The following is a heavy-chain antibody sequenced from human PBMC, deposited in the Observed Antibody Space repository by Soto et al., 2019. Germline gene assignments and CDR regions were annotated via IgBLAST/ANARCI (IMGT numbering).Heavy chain of an antibody. CDR1: GGSISSDIYH. CDR2: IYYSGSI. CDR3: AREDDGGDRDYYGLDV. Sequence: QVHLQQSGPGLVRPSQTLSLTCTVSGGSISSDIYHWTWIRQSPGKGLEWIGYIYYSGSIFYNPSFKSRVTISVDTPKNQFSLQLSSVTAADTAVYFCAREDDGGDRDYYGLDVWGQGTTVTVSS. J-gene: IGHJ6*02. V-gene: IGHV4-30-4*08. D-gene: IGHD2-21*02.